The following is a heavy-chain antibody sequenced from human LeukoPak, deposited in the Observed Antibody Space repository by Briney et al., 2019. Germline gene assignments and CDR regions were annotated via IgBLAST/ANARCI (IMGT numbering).Heavy chain of an antibody. Sequence: GASVKVSCKASGYTFTSYDINWVRQATGQGLEWMGWMNPNSGNTGYAQKFQGRVTMTRNTSISTAYMELSSLRSEDTAVYYCARGRPRSCSGTSCYVLLGYWGQGTLVTVSS. CDR3: ARGRPRSCSGTSCYVLLGY. V-gene: IGHV1-8*01. D-gene: IGHD2-2*01. CDR2: MNPNSGNT. J-gene: IGHJ4*02. CDR1: GYTFTSYD.